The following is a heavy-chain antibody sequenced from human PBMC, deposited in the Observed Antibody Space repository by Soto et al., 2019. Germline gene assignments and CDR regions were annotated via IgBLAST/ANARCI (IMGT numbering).Heavy chain of an antibody. Sequence: VQLVESGGGVFQPGRSLRLSCEASGFTFSDYAMHWVRQAPGKGLEWVAVVSQDGRNTHYADSVKGRLTISRDSSKETVALEMTSLRAEDTGVYCCAKGGRQWLVTSDFNYWGQGALVTVSS. D-gene: IGHD6-19*01. CDR3: AKGGRQWLVTSDFNY. CDR1: GFTFSDYA. V-gene: IGHV3-30*18. CDR2: VSQDGRNT. J-gene: IGHJ4*02.